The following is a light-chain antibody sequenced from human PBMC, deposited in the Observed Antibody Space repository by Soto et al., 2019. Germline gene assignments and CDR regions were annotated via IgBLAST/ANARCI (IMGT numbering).Light chain of an antibody. CDR2: AAS. Sequence: DIQITQSPSSLSASVGDRVTITCRASQGISNYLAWYQQKPGKVPKLLIYAASTLQSGVPSRFSGSGSGTDFTLTISSLQPEDVATYYCQKYNSAPALTFGGGTKVEIK. CDR3: QKYNSAPALT. J-gene: IGKJ4*01. V-gene: IGKV1-27*01. CDR1: QGISNY.